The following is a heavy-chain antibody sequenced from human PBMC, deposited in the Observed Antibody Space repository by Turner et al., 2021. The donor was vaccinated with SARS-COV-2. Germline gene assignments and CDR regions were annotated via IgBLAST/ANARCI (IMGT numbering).Heavy chain of an antibody. J-gene: IGHJ6*02. Sequence: VQLQPWGAGLLKPSEAQSLTCTVYGGSFSGYYCRWIRQPPGKGLEWIGEINHSGSTNYNLSLKSRVTISVDTSKNQFSVKLSSVTAADTAVYYCARRTNTYYYGSVSYYRRPAGGRMDVWGQGTTVTVSS. CDR3: ARRTNTYYYGSVSYYRRPAGGRMDV. D-gene: IGHD3-10*01. CDR2: INHSGST. CDR1: GGSFSGYY. V-gene: IGHV4-34*01.